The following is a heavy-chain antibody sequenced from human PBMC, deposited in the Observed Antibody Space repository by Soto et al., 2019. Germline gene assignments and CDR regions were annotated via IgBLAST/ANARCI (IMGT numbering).Heavy chain of an antibody. Sequence: PSETLSLTCTVSGGSISSNYWSWIRQPPGKGLEWIGYIYYSGSTKYNPSLKSRVTISVDTSKNQFFLKLSSVTAADTAVYYCARHTPAISISDHWGQGTLVTVSS. CDR3: ARHTPAISISDH. V-gene: IGHV4-59*08. CDR1: GGSISSNY. J-gene: IGHJ4*02. D-gene: IGHD2-15*01. CDR2: IYYSGST.